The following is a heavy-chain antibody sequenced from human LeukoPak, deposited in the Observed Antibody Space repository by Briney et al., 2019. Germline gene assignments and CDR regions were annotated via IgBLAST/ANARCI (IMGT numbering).Heavy chain of an antibody. Sequence: INQDASVRYYVASVKGRFTISRDNARKLVHLQMNSLRAEDTAVYYCARDPTQYLRYGHFDYWGQGTLVTVSS. J-gene: IGHJ4*02. V-gene: IGHV3-7*01. CDR2: INQDASVR. D-gene: IGHD5/OR15-5a*01. CDR3: ARDPTQYLRYGHFDY.